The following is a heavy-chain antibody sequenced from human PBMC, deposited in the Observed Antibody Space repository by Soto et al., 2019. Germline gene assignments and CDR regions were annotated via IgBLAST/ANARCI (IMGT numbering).Heavy chain of an antibody. CDR1: GFTFSSYS. J-gene: IGHJ3*02. Sequence: EVQLVESGGGSVQPGGSLRLSCAASGFTFSSYSMNWVRQAPGKGLEWVSYISSSSSTIYYADSVKGRFTISRDNAKNSLYLQMNSLRAEDTAVYYCARERGNTVTRHDAFDIWGQGTMVTVSS. CDR3: ARERGNTVTRHDAFDI. V-gene: IGHV3-48*01. D-gene: IGHD4-17*01. CDR2: ISSSSSTI.